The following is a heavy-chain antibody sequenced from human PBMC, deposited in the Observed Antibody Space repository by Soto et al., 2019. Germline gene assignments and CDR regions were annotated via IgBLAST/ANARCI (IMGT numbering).Heavy chain of an antibody. J-gene: IGHJ4*02. D-gene: IGHD2-15*01. CDR2: IDPSDSYT. V-gene: IGHV5-10-1*01. CDR1: GYSFTSYW. Sequence: GESLKISCKGSGYSFTSYWISWVRQMPGKGLEWMGRIDPSDSYTNYSPSFQGHVTISADKSISTAYLQWSSLKASDTVMYYCATDIVVVVAARDYWGQGTLVTVSS. CDR3: ATDIVVVVAARDY.